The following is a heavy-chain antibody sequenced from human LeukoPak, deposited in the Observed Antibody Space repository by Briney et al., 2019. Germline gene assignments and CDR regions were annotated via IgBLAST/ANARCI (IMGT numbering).Heavy chain of an antibody. CDR1: GGSISSSSYY. D-gene: IGHD3-10*01. CDR3: ARGRSRGFMVRGFDFDY. CDR2: IYYSGST. Sequence: SETLSLTCTVPGGSISSSSYYWGWIRQPPGKGLEWIGSIYYSGSTYYNPTLKSRVTISVDTSKNQFSLKLSSVTAADTAVYYCARGRSRGFMVRGFDFDYWGQGTLVTVSS. V-gene: IGHV4-39*07. J-gene: IGHJ4*02.